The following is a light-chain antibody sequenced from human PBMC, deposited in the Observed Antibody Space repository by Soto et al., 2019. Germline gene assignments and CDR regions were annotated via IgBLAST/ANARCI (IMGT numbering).Light chain of an antibody. CDR2: ATT. CDR3: QQNDSSHSWT. J-gene: IGKJ1*01. CDR1: QSVSSKF. V-gene: IGKV3-20*01. Sequence: EIVLTQSPGTLSLSPGERATLSCRASQSVSSKFLAWYQQKAEPAPRLIICATTSSATGISNRFRGSGSGADFALTISRLEPEALAVYYCQQNDSSHSWTFGEGTKVDIK.